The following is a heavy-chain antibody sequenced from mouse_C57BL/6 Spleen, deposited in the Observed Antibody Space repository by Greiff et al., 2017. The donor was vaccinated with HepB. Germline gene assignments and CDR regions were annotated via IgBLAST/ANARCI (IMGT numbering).Heavy chain of an antibody. V-gene: IGHV5-9-1*02. CDR2: ISSGGDYI. CDR3: TRGLDSYAMDY. Sequence: EVMLVESGEGLVKPGGSLKLSCAASGFTFSSYAMSWVRQTPEKRLEWVAYISSGGDYIYYADTVKGRFTISRDNARNTLYLQMSSLKSEDTAVYYCTRGLDSYAMDYWGQGTSVTVSS. CDR1: GFTFSSYA. J-gene: IGHJ4*01.